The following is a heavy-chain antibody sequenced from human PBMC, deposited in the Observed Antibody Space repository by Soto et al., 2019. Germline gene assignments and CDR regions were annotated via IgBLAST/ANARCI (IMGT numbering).Heavy chain of an antibody. CDR2: TYYTGST. CDR3: AKYRRTEAEGFTLDY. CDR1: GDSINNYY. D-gene: IGHD6-13*01. J-gene: IGHJ4*02. Sequence: SETLSLTCTVSGDSINNYYWSWIRQPPGKRLEWIGYTYYTGSTTYNPSLESRVTMSVDTSKNQFSLKLNSVNAADTAVHYCAKYRRTEAEGFTLDYWGRGTLVTVSS. V-gene: IGHV4-59*01.